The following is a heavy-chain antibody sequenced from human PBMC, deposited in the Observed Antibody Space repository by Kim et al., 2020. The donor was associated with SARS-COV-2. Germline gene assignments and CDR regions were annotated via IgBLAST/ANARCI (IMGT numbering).Heavy chain of an antibody. CDR1: GGSISSYY. J-gene: IGHJ3*02. Sequence: SETLSLTCTVSGGSISSYYWSWIRQPPGKGLEWIGYIYYSGSTNYNPSLKSRVTISVDTSKNQFSLKLSSVTAADTAVYYCARAFPDFRAFDIWGQGTMVTVSS. CDR3: ARAFPDFRAFDI. V-gene: IGHV4-59*01. CDR2: IYYSGST.